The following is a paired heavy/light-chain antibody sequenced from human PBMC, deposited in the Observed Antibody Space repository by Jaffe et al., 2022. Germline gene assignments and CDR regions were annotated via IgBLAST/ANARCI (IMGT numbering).Heavy chain of an antibody. D-gene: IGHD5-12*01. J-gene: IGHJ3*02. CDR2: IYHSGTT. V-gene: IGHV4-30-2*01. CDR3: ARAGGSGYDSDDAFDI. Sequence: QLQLQESGSGLVKPSQTLSLTCAVSGVSISSGGYSWSWIRQPPGKGLEWIGYIYHSGTTYYNPSLKSPVTISVDRSKNQFSLKLSSVTAADTAVYYCARAGGSGYDSDDAFDIWGQGTMVTVSS. CDR1: GVSISSGGYS.
Light chain of an antibody. Sequence: QSVLTQPPSVSAAPGQKVTISCSGSTFNIGNNYVSWYQQVPGTAPKLLIYDNNKRPSGIPDRFSGSKSGTSATLGITGLQTGDEAEYYCGAWDSRLSVVVFGGGTKLTVL. V-gene: IGLV1-51*01. CDR3: GAWDSRLSVVV. CDR2: DNN. J-gene: IGLJ2*01. CDR1: TFNIGNNY.